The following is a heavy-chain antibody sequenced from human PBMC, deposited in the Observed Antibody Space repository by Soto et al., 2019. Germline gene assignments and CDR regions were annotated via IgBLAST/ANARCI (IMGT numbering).Heavy chain of an antibody. V-gene: IGHV4-31*03. CDR3: ARLRGYCSSTSCPIDY. J-gene: IGHJ4*02. CDR2: IYYSGST. D-gene: IGHD2-2*01. Sequence: KTSETLSLTCTVSGGSISSGGYYWSWIRQHPGKGLEWIGYIYYSGSTYYNPSLKSRVTISVDTSKNQFSLKLSSVTAADTAVYYCARLRGYCSSTSCPIDYWGQGTLVTVSS. CDR1: GGSISSGGYY.